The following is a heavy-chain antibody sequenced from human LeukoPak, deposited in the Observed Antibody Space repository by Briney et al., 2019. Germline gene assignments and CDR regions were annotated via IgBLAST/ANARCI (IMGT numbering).Heavy chain of an antibody. CDR1: GFTFSSYS. CDR2: ISSSSYI. Sequence: GGSLRLSCAASGFTFSSYSMNWVRQAPGKGLEWVSSISSSSYIYYADSVKGRFTISRDNAKNSLYLQMNSLRAEDTAVYYCARSCTNGVCYIVAAAPSLDYWGQGTLVTVSS. V-gene: IGHV3-21*04. D-gene: IGHD2-8*01. J-gene: IGHJ4*02. CDR3: ARSCTNGVCYIVAAAPSLDY.